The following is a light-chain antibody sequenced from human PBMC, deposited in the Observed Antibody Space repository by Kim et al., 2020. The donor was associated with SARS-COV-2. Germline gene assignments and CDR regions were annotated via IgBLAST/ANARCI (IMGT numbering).Light chain of an antibody. CDR3: QSYDNSLRGYV. V-gene: IGLV1-40*01. CDR1: ISNIRSGYD. CDR2: VNS. Sequence: RFSISCHGSISNIRSGYDLHCYLSLPGTAPKLLISVNSNRPSGVPDRFSGSKSGTSASLAITGLQAEDEADYYCQSYDNSLRGYVFGSGTKVTVL. J-gene: IGLJ1*01.